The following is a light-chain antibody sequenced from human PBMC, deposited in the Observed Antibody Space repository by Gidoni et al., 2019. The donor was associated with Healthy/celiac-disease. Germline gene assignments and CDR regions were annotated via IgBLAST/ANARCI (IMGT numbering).Light chain of an antibody. CDR2: DVS. J-gene: IGLJ3*02. CDR3: CSYAGSYTV. CDR1: SSDVGGYNY. V-gene: IGLV2-11*01. Sequence: QSALTQPRSVSGSPGQSVTISCTGTSSDVGGYNYVSWYQPPPGKAPKLMIYDVSKRPSGVPDRFSGSKSGNTASLTISGLQAEDEADYYCCSYAGSYTVFGGGTKLTV.